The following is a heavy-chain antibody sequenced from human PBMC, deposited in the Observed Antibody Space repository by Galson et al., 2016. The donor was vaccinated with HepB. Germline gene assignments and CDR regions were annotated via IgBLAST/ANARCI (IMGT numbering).Heavy chain of an antibody. J-gene: IGHJ4*02. D-gene: IGHD2-2*01. CDR1: GFTFSSFG. CDR3: ARDSPRHAWSSYFDD. V-gene: IGHV3-33*01. Sequence: SLRLSCAAPGFTFSSFGMHWVRQAPGKGLEWVAVIWSDGSNKNYADSVKGRFTISRDNSKNTLFLQMNSVRTEDTAVYYCARDSPRHAWSSYFDDWGQGTLVTVSS. CDR2: IWSDGSNK.